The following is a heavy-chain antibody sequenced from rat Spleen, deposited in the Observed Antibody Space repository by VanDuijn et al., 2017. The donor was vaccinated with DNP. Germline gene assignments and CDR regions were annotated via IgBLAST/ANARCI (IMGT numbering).Heavy chain of an antibody. J-gene: IGHJ1*01. D-gene: IGHD3-1*01. CDR2: INQDSSTI. Sequence: EVKLVESGGGLVQPGRSLKLSCAASGFNFNDYWMGWVRQAPGKGLEWIGEINQDSSTIKYTPSLRERFTISRDNAQNSLYLQMSKVGSDDTAIYYCARKSSKGWFYDFWGPGTMVTVSS. CDR1: GFNFNDYW. V-gene: IGHV4-2*01. CDR3: ARKSSKGWFYDF.